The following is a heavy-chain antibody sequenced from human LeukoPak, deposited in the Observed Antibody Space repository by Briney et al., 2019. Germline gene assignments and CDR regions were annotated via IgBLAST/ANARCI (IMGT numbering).Heavy chain of an antibody. J-gene: IGHJ4*02. CDR3: AKAGRNDILTGYPYYFDC. Sequence: PGGTLRLSCAASGFTFSSYGMSWVRQAPGKGLEWVSAISGSGGSTYYADSVKGRFTISRDNSKNTLYLQMNSLRAEDTAVYYCAKAGRNDILTGYPYYFDCWGQGTLVTVSS. CDR2: ISGSGGST. V-gene: IGHV3-23*01. D-gene: IGHD3-9*01. CDR1: GFTFSSYG.